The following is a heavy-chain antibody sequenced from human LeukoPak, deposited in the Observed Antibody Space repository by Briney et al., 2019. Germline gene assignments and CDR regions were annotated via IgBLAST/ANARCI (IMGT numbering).Heavy chain of an antibody. D-gene: IGHD1-1*01. Sequence: GGSLRLSCAASGFTFSTYWMSWVRQAPGEGLEWLANIKQDGSAKQYVYSVRGRFAISRDNAKTSVYLQMNSLRAEDTAVYYCVSTTRGSPFYNWGQRALVTVSS. J-gene: IGHJ4*02. CDR2: IKQDGSAK. CDR1: GFTFSTYW. CDR3: VSTTRGSPFYN. V-gene: IGHV3-7*01.